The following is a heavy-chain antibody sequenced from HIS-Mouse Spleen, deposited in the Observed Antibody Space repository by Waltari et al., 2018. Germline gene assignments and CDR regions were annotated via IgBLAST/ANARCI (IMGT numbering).Heavy chain of an antibody. CDR1: GVTFSTYA. D-gene: IGHD3-10*01. V-gene: IGHV3-30*04. CDR2: ISYDGSNK. J-gene: IGHJ4*02. CDR3: ARDRLGGSGSYYFDY. Sequence: QVQLVESGGGVVQPGRSLRLSCAASGVTFSTYAMHRVRRAPGKGLEWVAVISYDGSNKYSADSVKGRFTISRDNSKNTLYLQMNSLRAEDTAVYYCARDRLGGSGSYYFDYWGQGTLVTVSS.